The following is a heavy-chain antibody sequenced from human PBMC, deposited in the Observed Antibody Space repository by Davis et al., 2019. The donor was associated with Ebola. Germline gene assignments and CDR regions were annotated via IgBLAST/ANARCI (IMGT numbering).Heavy chain of an antibody. V-gene: IGHV4-34*01. Sequence: MPSETLSLTCAVYGGSFSGYYWSWIRQPPGKGLEWIGEINHSGSTNYNPSLKSRVTISVDTSKNQFSLKLSSVTAADTAVYYCARDGDYGYFDYWGQGTLVTVSS. CDR3: ARDGDYGYFDY. CDR2: INHSGST. CDR1: GGSFSGYY. D-gene: IGHD4-17*01. J-gene: IGHJ4*02.